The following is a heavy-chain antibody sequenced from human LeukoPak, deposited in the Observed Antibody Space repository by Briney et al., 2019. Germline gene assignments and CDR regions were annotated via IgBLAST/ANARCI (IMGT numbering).Heavy chain of an antibody. CDR2: ISSSGGST. V-gene: IGHV3-23*01. J-gene: IGHJ5*02. CDR3: AKGRDGYNSYWFDP. Sequence: GGSLRLSCAVSGFTFSGFWMSWSRQAPGKGLEWVSAISSSGGSTYYADSVKGRFTISRDNSKNTLYLQMNSLRAEDTAVYYCAKGRDGYNSYWFDPWGQGTLVTVSS. D-gene: IGHD5-24*01. CDR1: GFTFSGFW.